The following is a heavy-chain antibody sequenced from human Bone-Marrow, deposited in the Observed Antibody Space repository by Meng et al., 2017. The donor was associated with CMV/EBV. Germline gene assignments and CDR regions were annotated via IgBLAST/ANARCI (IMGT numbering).Heavy chain of an antibody. Sequence: SETLSLTCTVSGGSIRSYYWSWIRQPPGEGLEWIGYVYYSGSTNYNPSLKSRVTISVDTSKNQFSLKLSSVTAADTAVYYCAIGPKYYFDYWGQGTLVTVSS. J-gene: IGHJ4*02. CDR1: GGSIRSYY. CDR2: VYYSGST. V-gene: IGHV4-59*01. CDR3: AIGPKYYFDY.